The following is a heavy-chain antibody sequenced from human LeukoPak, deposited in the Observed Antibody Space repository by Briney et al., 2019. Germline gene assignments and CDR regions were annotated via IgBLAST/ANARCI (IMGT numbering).Heavy chain of an antibody. Sequence: ASVKVSCKASGYTFTGYYMHWVRQAPGQGLEWMGWINPNSGGTNYAQKFQGRVTMTRDTSISTAYMELSRLRSDDTAVYYCARSLVRGGSIAAAGLTHYWGQGTLVTVSS. J-gene: IGHJ4*02. CDR3: ARSLVRGGSIAAAGLTHY. D-gene: IGHD6-13*01. CDR2: INPNSGGT. CDR1: GYTFTGYY. V-gene: IGHV1-2*02.